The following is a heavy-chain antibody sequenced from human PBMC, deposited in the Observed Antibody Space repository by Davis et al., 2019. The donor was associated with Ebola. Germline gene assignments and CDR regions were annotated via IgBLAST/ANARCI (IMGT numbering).Heavy chain of an antibody. D-gene: IGHD1-26*01. J-gene: IGHJ6*04. CDR3: AKGSIVGATRASYYYYGMDV. Sequence: GESLKISCAASGFTFSSYAMHWVRQAPGKGLEWVAVISYDGSNKYYADSVKGRFTISRDNSKNTLYLQMNSLRAEDTAVYYCAKGSIVGATRASYYYYGMDVWGKGTTVTVSS. CDR2: ISYDGSNK. V-gene: IGHV3-30-3*01. CDR1: GFTFSSYA.